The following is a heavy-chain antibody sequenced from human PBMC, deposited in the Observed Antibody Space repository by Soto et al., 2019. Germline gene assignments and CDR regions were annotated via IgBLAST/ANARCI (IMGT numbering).Heavy chain of an antibody. CDR3: ARVAYGDYEIDY. CDR1: GYTFTSYD. V-gene: IGHV1-8*02. D-gene: IGHD4-17*01. Sequence: ASVKVSCKASGYTFTSYDINWVRQATGQGLEWMGWMNPNSGNTGYAQKFQGRVTMTRNTSISTAYMELSSLRSEDTAVYYCARVAYGDYEIDYWGQGTLVTVSS. CDR2: MNPNSGNT. J-gene: IGHJ4*02.